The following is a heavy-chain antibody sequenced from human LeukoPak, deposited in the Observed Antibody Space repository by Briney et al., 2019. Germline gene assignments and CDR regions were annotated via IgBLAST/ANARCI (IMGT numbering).Heavy chain of an antibody. CDR3: ASTDEDIVATASFDY. CDR1: GGTCSSYA. J-gene: IGHJ4*02. D-gene: IGHD5-12*01. CDR2: IIPILGIA. V-gene: IGHV1-69*04. Sequence: SVKVSCKASGGTCSSYAISWVRQPPGQGLEWMGRIIPILGIANYAQKFQGRVTITADKSTSTAYMELSSLRSEDTAVYYCASTDEDIVATASFDYWGQGTLVTVSS.